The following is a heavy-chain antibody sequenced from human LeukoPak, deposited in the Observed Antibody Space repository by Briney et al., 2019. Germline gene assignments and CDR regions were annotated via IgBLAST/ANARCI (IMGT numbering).Heavy chain of an antibody. CDR1: GGSISSNSYY. D-gene: IGHD6-19*01. CDR2: IYYSGNT. J-gene: IGHJ4*02. CDR3: ASLWLAADY. V-gene: IGHV4-39*07. Sequence: PSETLSLTCTVSGGSISSNSYYWSWIRQPPGKGLEWIGSIYYSGNTYYNPSLKSRLTISVDTSKRQFSLKLSSVTAADTAVYYCASLWLAADYWGQGTLVTVSS.